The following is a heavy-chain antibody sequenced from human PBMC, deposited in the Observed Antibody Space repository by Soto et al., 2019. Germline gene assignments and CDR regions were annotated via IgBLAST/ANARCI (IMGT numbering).Heavy chain of an antibody. V-gene: IGHV3-21*05. D-gene: IGHD2-15*01. CDR1: GFTFSIFS. CDR3: ARDTTFFCRGGSCTDAFNT. J-gene: IGHJ3*02. Sequence: GGSLRLSCAASGFTFSIFSMSWVRQAPGKGLEWISYVNAAANDIYYTDSVKGRFTISRDNSKNTLYLQMNSLRAEDTAVYYWARDTTFFCRGGSCTDAFNTGAQGKMV. CDR2: VNAAANDI.